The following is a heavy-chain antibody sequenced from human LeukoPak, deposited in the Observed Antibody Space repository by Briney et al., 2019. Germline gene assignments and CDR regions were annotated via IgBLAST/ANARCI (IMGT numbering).Heavy chain of an antibody. V-gene: IGHV4-4*07. J-gene: IGHJ4*02. CDR1: GGSISSYY. CDR2: IYSSGIT. CDR3: ARDRRSQSHNFDN. Sequence: SETLSLTCTVSGGSISSYYWSWIRHPAGKGREWIGRIYSSGITNYNPSLKSRVTMSVDTSKNQFSLKITSVTAADTAVYYCARDRRSQSHNFDNWGQGTLVTVSS.